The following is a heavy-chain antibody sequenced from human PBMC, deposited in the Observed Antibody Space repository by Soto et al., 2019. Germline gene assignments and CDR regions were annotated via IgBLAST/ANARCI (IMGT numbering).Heavy chain of an antibody. Sequence: PSETLSLTCAVYGGSFSGYYWSWIRQPPGKGLEWIGEINHSGSTNYSPSLKSRVTISVDTSKNQFSLKLSSVTAADTAVYYCARPKDPALLQQTVTNSDAFDIWGQGTMVTVSS. V-gene: IGHV4-34*01. CDR1: GGSFSGYY. CDR3: ARPKDPALLQQTVTNSDAFDI. D-gene: IGHD4-17*01. CDR2: INHSGST. J-gene: IGHJ3*02.